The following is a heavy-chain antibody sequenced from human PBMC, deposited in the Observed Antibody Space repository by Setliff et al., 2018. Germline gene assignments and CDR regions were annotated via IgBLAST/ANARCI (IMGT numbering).Heavy chain of an antibody. J-gene: IGHJ4*02. V-gene: IGHV4-34*12. D-gene: IGHD3-10*01. CDR1: GGSFSGYY. Sequence: SETLSLTCAVYGGSFSGYYWSWIRQPPGKRLEWIGEIIHSGSTNYNPSLKSRVTISMDTSKNQFSLNVRSVTAADTAIYYCAKGRGEMDSWGQGNLVTVSS. CDR2: IIHSGST. CDR3: AKGRGEMDS.